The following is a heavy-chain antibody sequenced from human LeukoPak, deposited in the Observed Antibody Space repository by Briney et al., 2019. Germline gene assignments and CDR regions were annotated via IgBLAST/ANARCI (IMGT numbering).Heavy chain of an antibody. J-gene: IGHJ5*02. CDR1: GYTFTGYY. CDR3: ARGDPLITMIVVVITDNNWFDP. D-gene: IGHD3-22*01. V-gene: IGHV1-2*02. Sequence: ASVKVSCKASGYTFTGYYMHWVRQAPGQGLEWMGWINPNCGGTNYAQKFQGRVTMTRDTSISTAYMELSRLRSDDTAVYYCARGDPLITMIVVVITDNNWFDPWGQGTLVTVSS. CDR2: INPNCGGT.